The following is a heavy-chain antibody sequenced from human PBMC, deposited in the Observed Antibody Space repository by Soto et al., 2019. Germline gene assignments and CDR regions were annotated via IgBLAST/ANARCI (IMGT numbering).Heavy chain of an antibody. CDR1: GFLLNSYA. CDR2: TSASGGNT. V-gene: IGHV3-23*01. D-gene: IGHD1-26*01. CDR3: ARDLRVAGTHYVAFDY. J-gene: IGHJ4*02. Sequence: VGSLRLSCAASGFLLNSYAMSWARQAPGKGLQWVATTSASGGNTYYADSVEGRFTVSRDFSKTTLLLQLTSLRAEDTAVYYCARDLRVAGTHYVAFDYWGQGALVTVSS.